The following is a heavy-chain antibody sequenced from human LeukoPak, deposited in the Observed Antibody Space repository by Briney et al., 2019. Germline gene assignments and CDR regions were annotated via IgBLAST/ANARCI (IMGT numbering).Heavy chain of an antibody. CDR1: GFTFSSYG. V-gene: IGHV3-30*18. D-gene: IGHD2-21*02. Sequence: GGSLRLSCAASGFTFSSYGMHWVRQAPGKGLEWVAVISYDGSNKYYADSVKGQFTISRDNSKNTLYLQMNSLRAEDTAVYYCAKDLPPSAYCGGDCYPADWGQGTLVTVSS. J-gene: IGHJ4*02. CDR2: ISYDGSNK. CDR3: AKDLPPSAYCGGDCYPAD.